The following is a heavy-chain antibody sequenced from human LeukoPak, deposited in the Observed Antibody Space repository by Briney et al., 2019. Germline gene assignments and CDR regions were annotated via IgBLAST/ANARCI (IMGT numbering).Heavy chain of an antibody. Sequence: PGGSLRLSCAASGFTFSSYGMHWVRQAPGKGLEWVAVIWYDGSNKYYADSVKGRFTISRDNSKNTLYLQMNSLRAEDTAVYYCARDEGYCSSTSCYGGFDPWGQGTLVTVSS. J-gene: IGHJ5*02. V-gene: IGHV3-33*01. D-gene: IGHD2-2*01. CDR2: IWYDGSNK. CDR3: ARDEGYCSSTSCYGGFDP. CDR1: GFTFSSYG.